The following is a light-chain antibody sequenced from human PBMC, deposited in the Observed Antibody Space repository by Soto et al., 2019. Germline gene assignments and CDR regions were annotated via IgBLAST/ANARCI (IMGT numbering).Light chain of an antibody. V-gene: IGKV3-15*01. J-gene: IGKJ5*01. CDR3: QQYSKWPT. CDR1: ESVSGN. CDR2: DTA. Sequence: EIVMTQPPATLSVSPGERATLSCRASESVSGNLAWYQQKPGQAPRLLIYDTASRATAIPARFSGSGSGTEFTLTISSLQSEDFAVYYCQQYSKWPTFGQGTRLEIK.